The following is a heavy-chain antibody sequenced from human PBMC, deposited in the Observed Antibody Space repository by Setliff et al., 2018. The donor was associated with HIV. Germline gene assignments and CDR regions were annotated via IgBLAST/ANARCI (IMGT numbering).Heavy chain of an antibody. D-gene: IGHD6-13*01. Sequence: GASVKVSCKASGYTFTRNAMHWVRQAPGQRLEWMGWINTGNGNTKYSQKFQGRVTITRDTSASTAYMELSSLRSEDTAVYYCATRIIAAAGYYWGQGTLVTVSS. CDR3: ATRIIAAAGYY. CDR2: INTGNGNT. J-gene: IGHJ4*02. V-gene: IGHV1-3*04. CDR1: GYTFTRNA.